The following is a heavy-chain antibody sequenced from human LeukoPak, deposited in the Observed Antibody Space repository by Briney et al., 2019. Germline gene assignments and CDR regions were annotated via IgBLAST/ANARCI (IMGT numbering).Heavy chain of an antibody. CDR3: ARGSGGFGSGAGDFDY. V-gene: IGHV4-34*01. CDR1: GGSISSYY. CDR2: INHSGST. Sequence: SETLSLICTVSGGSISSYYWSWIRQPPGKGLEWIGEINHSGSTNYNPSLKSRVTISVGTSKNQFSLKLSSVTAADTAVYYCARGSGGFGSGAGDFDYWGQGTLVTVSS. J-gene: IGHJ4*02. D-gene: IGHD6-19*01.